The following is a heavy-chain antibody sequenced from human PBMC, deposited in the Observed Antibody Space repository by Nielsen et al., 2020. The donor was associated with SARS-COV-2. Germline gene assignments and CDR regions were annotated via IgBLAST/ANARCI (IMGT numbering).Heavy chain of an antibody. CDR3: ARVDSGSYFWDY. CDR1: GYTFTGYY. D-gene: IGHD1-26*01. J-gene: IGHJ4*02. Sequence: LVKVSCKASGYTFTGYYMHWVRQAPGQGLEWMGIINPSGGSTSYAQKFQGRVTMTRDTSTSTVYMELSSLRSEDTAVYYCARVDSGSYFWDYWGQGTLVTVSS. V-gene: IGHV1-46*01. CDR2: INPSGGST.